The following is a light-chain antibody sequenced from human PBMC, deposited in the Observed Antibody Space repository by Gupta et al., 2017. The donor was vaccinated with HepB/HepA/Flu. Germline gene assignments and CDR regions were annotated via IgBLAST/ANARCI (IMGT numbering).Light chain of an antibody. CDR3: QQQDSTPGN. CDR1: QSVLYSSNNKNY. Sequence: DIVMTQSPDSLAVSLGERATINCKSSQSVLYSSNNKNYLAWYQQKPGQPPKLLIYWASTRESGVPDRFSGRGSGTDFTLTISSRQAEDVAVYYCQQQDSTPGNFGQGTKLDIK. V-gene: IGKV4-1*01. CDR2: WAS. J-gene: IGKJ2*02.